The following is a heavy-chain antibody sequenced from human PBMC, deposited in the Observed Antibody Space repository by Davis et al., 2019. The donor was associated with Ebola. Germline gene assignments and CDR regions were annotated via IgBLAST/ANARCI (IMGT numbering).Heavy chain of an antibody. Sequence: SLNISCAASGFTFSSYGMHWVRQAPGQGLEWVSGISWNSGSIGYVDSVKGRFTISRDNAKNSLYLQMNSLRAEDTAVYYCARSDIVATTILYYYYGMDVWGQGTTVTVSS. CDR1: GFTFSSYG. V-gene: IGHV3-9*01. J-gene: IGHJ6*02. CDR2: ISWNSGSI. D-gene: IGHD5-12*01. CDR3: ARSDIVATTILYYYYGMDV.